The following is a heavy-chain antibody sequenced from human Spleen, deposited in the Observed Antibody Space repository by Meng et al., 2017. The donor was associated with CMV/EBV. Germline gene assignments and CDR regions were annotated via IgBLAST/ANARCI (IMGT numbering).Heavy chain of an antibody. V-gene: IGHV3-30*02. D-gene: IGHD1-7*01. CDR1: GFTFSSYG. Sequence: GESLKISCAASGFTFSSYGMHWVRQAPGKGLEWVAFIRYDGSNKYYADSVKSRFTISRDNSKNTLYLQMNSPRAEDTAVYYCARDLSPNFYYFDYWGQGTLVTVSS. J-gene: IGHJ4*02. CDR2: IRYDGSNK. CDR3: ARDLSPNFYYFDY.